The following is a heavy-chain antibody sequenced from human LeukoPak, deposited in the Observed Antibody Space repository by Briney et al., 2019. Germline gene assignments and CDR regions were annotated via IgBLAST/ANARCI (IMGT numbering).Heavy chain of an antibody. V-gene: IGHV3-23*01. J-gene: IGHJ4*02. CDR1: GFTFSSYA. D-gene: IGHD1-26*01. Sequence: GGSLRLSCVASGFTFSSYAMSWVRQTPGKGLEWVSAIRDSGSSTHYADSVKGRFTTSRDNSKNTLFLQMNSLRAEDTAIYYCAKYGPQDSGSSHFDYWGQGALVTVSS. CDR2: IRDSGSST. CDR3: AKYGPQDSGSSHFDY.